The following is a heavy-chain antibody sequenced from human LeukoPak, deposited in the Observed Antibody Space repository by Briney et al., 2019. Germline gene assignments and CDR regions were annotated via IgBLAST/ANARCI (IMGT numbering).Heavy chain of an antibody. J-gene: IGHJ6*02. CDR2: IKQDGSEK. V-gene: IGHV3-7*03. D-gene: IGHD6-13*01. CDR3: AKGDSSSWYRDSIQYYGMDV. CDR1: GFTFSSYW. Sequence: GGSLRLSCAASGFTFSSYWMSWVRQAPGKGLEWVANIKQDGSEKYYVDSVKGRFTISRDNSKNTLYLQMNSLRAEDTAVYYCAKGDSSSWYRDSIQYYGMDVWGQGTTVTVSS.